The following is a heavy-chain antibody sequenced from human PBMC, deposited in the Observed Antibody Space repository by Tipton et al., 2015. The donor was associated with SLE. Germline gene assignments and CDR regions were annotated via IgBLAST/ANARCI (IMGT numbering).Heavy chain of an antibody. D-gene: IGHD6-6*01. CDR2: INWNGGST. CDR1: GFTFSSYA. Sequence: SLRLSCAASGFTFSSYAMSWVRQAPGKGLEWVSGINWNGGSTGYADSVKGRFTISRDNAKNSLYLQMNSLRAEDTALYYYARVRPGGSSFDAFDIWGQGTMVTVSS. CDR3: ARVRPGGSSFDAFDI. V-gene: IGHV3-20*04. J-gene: IGHJ3*02.